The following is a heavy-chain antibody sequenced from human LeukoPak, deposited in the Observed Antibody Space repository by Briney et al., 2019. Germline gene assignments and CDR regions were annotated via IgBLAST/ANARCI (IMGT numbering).Heavy chain of an antibody. J-gene: IGHJ4*02. D-gene: IGHD2-2*02. V-gene: IGHV3-23*01. CDR2: ISDSGDTT. CDR3: ARPDCSSTSCYTLEY. Sequence: GALRLSCAASGFTFRSYTMRWVRQAPGKGLEWISAISDSGDTTDYADSVRGRFTVSRDNARDTLYLQMNSLRAEDTAVYYCARPDCSSTSCYTLEYWGQGTLVTVSS. CDR1: GFTFRSYT.